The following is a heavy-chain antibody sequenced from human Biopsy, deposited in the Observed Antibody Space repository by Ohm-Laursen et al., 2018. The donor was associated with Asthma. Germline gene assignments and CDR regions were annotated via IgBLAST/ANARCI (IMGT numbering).Heavy chain of an antibody. CDR2: ISYTGTA. J-gene: IGHJ4*02. CDR1: GGSMSSSSYY. V-gene: IGHV4-39*01. CDR3: ARHWDWGSFFDY. D-gene: IGHD7-27*01. Sequence: SETLSLTCTVSGGSMSSSSYYWGWIRQPPGKGLEWMGSISYTGTAYHNPSLKSRVTISVDTSTHHFSLMRSSVTAADTAVYYCARHWDWGSFFDYWGQGTPVTVSS.